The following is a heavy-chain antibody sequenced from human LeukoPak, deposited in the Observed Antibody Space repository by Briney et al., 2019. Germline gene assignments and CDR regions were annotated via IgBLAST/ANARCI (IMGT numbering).Heavy chain of an antibody. CDR1: GFTFSSYS. D-gene: IGHD3-22*01. V-gene: IGHV3-21*01. CDR3: AGASYDSSGYSSY. Sequence: PGGSLRLSCAASGFTFSSYSMNWVRQAPGKGLEWVSSISSSSSYIYYADSVKGRFTISRDNAKNSLYLQMNSLRAEDTAVYYCAGASYDSSGYSSYWGQGTLVTVSS. CDR2: ISSSSSYI. J-gene: IGHJ4*02.